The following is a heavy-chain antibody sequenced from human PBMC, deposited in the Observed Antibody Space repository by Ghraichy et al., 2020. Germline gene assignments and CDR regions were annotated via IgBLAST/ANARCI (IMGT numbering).Heavy chain of an antibody. J-gene: IGHJ4*02. CDR2: IYYSGST. CDR1: GGSISSSSYY. D-gene: IGHD3-22*01. V-gene: IGHV4-39*07. CDR3: ARESYDSSGSTDY. Sequence: SETLSLTCTVSGGSISSSSYYWGWIRQPPGKGLEWIGSIYYSGSTYYNPSLKSRVTISVDTSKNQFSLKLSSVTAADTAVYYCARESYDSSGSTDYWGQGTLVTVSS.